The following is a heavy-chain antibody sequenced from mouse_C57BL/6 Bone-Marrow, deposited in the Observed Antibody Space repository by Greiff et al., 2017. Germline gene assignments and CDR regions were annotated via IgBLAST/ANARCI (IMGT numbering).Heavy chain of an antibody. CDR1: GFNIKNTY. D-gene: IGHD1-1*01. V-gene: IGHV14-3*01. CDR3: ARSGTTVVATDWYFDV. J-gene: IGHJ1*03. CDR2: IDPANGNT. Sequence: VQLQQSVAELVRPGDSVKLSCTASGFNIKNTYMHWVKQRPEQGLEWIGRIDPANGNTKYAPKLQGKATITADTSSNTAYLQLSSLTSEDTAIYYCARSGTTVVATDWYFDVWGTGTTVTVSS.